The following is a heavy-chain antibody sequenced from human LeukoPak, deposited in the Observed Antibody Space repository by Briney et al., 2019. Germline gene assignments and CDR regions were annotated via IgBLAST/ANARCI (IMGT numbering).Heavy chain of an antibody. CDR1: GYTFTSYD. D-gene: IGHD3-10*01. Sequence: ASVKVSCKASGYTFTSYDINWVRQATGQGLEWMGWMNPNSGNTGYAQKFQGRVTITRNTSISTAYMELSSLRSEDTAVYYCARGFASKLLWFGNYYYMDVWGKGTTVTVSS. J-gene: IGHJ6*03. CDR2: MNPNSGNT. CDR3: ARGFASKLLWFGNYYYMDV. V-gene: IGHV1-8*03.